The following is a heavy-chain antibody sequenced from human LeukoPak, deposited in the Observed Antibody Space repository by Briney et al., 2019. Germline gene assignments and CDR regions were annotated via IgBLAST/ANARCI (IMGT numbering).Heavy chain of an antibody. J-gene: IGHJ2*01. CDR1: GGSISSGSYY. Sequence: PSQTLSLTCTVSGGSISSGSYYWNWIRQPAGKGLEWIGRIYTSGTTDYNPSLKSRVTISVGTSKNQFSLKLSSVTAADTAVYYCARWGDLYWYFDLWGRGILVTVSS. D-gene: IGHD2-21*02. V-gene: IGHV4-61*02. CDR3: ARWGDLYWYFDL. CDR2: IYTSGTT.